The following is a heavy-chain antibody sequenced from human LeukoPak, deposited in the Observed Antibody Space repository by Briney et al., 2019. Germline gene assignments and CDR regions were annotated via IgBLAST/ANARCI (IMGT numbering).Heavy chain of an antibody. J-gene: IGHJ4*02. CDR2: IYNSGST. CDR1: GDSISKSRHF. D-gene: IGHD1-1*01. Sequence: SETLSLTCNVSGDSISKSRHFWAWIRQSPGRGLEWIGYIYNSGSTYYNPSLKSRVTMSVDTSKNQFSLKLSSVTAADTAVYYCARDRGTWNDDGFDYWGQGTLVTVSS. CDR3: ARDRGTWNDDGFDY. V-gene: IGHV4-39*07.